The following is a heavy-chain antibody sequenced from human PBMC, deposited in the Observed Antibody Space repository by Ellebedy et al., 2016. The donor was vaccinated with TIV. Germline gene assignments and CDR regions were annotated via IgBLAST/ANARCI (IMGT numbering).Heavy chain of an antibody. CDR3: AKERLQGGIAVAGIDY. D-gene: IGHD6-19*01. CDR1: GFTFDDYA. Sequence: SLKISCAASGFTFDDYAMHWVRQAPGKGLEWVSGISWNSGSIGYADSVKGRFTISRDNAKNSLYLQMNSLRAEDTALYYCAKERLQGGIAVAGIDYWGQGTLVTVSS. CDR2: ISWNSGSI. J-gene: IGHJ4*02. V-gene: IGHV3-9*01.